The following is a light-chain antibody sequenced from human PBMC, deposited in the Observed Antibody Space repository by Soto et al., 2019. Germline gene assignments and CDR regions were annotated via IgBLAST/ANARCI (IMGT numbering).Light chain of an antibody. J-gene: IGLJ2*01. Sequence: QSVLTQPTSASGTPGQTIAISCSGASSNIGSHTVNWYQQLPGTAPRLLIYSNTQRPSGVPDRFSGAKSGTSASLAISGLQSEYEGDYYCAAWDDSLNGVVFGGGTQLTVL. CDR1: SSNIGSHT. V-gene: IGLV1-44*01. CDR3: AAWDDSLNGVV. CDR2: SNT.